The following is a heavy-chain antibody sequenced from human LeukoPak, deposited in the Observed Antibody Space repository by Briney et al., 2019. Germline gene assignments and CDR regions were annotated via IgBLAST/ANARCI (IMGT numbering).Heavy chain of an antibody. D-gene: IGHD2-15*01. Sequence: QSGGSLRLSCAASGFTFSSYAMSWVRQAPGKGLEWVSAISGSGGSTYYADSVKGRFTISRDNSKNTLYLQMNSLRAEDTAVYYCAKAKLVGRYYFDYWGQGTLVTVSS. CDR2: ISGSGGST. CDR3: AKAKLVGRYYFDY. J-gene: IGHJ4*02. CDR1: GFTFSSYA. V-gene: IGHV3-23*01.